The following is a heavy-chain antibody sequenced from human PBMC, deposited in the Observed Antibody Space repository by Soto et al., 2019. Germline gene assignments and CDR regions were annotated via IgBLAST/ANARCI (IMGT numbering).Heavy chain of an antibody. V-gene: IGHV1-8*01. CDR2: MNPNSGNT. J-gene: IGHJ6*03. Sequence: ASVKVSCKASGYTFTSYDINWVRQATGQGLEWMGWMNPNSGNTGYAQKFQGRVTMTRNTSISTAYMELSSLRSEDTAVYYCARGQLRWILDYYYMDVWGKGTTVTVSS. CDR3: ARGQLRWILDYYYMDV. CDR1: GYTFTSYD. D-gene: IGHD4-17*01.